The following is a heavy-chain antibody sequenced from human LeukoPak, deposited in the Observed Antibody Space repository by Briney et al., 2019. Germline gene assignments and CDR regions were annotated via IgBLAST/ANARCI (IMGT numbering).Heavy chain of an antibody. Sequence: SETLSLTCTVSGASISSSSYYWGWIRQPPGKGLEWIGSIYYSGSTYYNPSLKSRVTISVDTSKNQFSLKLSSVTAADTAVYYCARCGYFTTPYYFDYWGQGTLVTVSS. CDR2: IYYSGST. V-gene: IGHV4-39*01. D-gene: IGHD3-22*01. CDR3: ARCGYFTTPYYFDY. J-gene: IGHJ4*02. CDR1: GASISSSSYY.